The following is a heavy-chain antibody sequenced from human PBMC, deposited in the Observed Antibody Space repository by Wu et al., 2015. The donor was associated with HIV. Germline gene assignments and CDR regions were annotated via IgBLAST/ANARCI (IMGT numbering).Heavy chain of an antibody. V-gene: IGHV1-8*02. CDR1: GYRFTSFN. Sequence: QVQLVQSGTVVQKPGTSVRVSCRVSGYRFTSFNINWIRQVHGRGLEWMGWMDPKSGSAAFGRNFQGRVSMTRNNSISTAYMELSRVTSDDTAVYYCVKAGRSASEWPNNHFYYGMDGWGQGTTVTVSS. J-gene: IGHJ6*02. D-gene: IGHD3-10*01. CDR2: MDPKSGSA. CDR3: VKAGRSASEWPNNHFYYGMDG.